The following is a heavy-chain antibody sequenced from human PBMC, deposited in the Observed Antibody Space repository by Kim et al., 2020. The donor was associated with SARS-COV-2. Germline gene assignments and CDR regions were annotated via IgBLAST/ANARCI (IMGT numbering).Heavy chain of an antibody. CDR2: IKRPDDSA. J-gene: IGHJ4*02. D-gene: IGHD5-12*01. V-gene: IGHV3-23*01. CDR1: GFSFGTFD. CDR3: VKGAWLDY. Sequence: GGSLRLSCVASGFSFGTFDMSWVRQAPGKGLKWVSVIKRPDDSAYYAESVKGRFTVSRDSARKTLYLQMNSLRVDDTAVYYCVKGAWLDYWGPGTLVTVSS.